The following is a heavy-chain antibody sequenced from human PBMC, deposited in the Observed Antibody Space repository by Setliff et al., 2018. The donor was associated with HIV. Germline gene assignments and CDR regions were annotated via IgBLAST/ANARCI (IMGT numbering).Heavy chain of an antibody. V-gene: IGHV6-1*01. CDR1: GDFVSSDRAA. Sequence: SQTLSLTCAISGDFVSSDRAAWNWIRQSPSRGLEWLGRTYYNSRWNYDYAASAESRITITSDTSKNQLSLHLTSVTPEDTAVYYCARRAYCSSTTCFDNWGQGTLVTVSS. D-gene: IGHD2-2*01. J-gene: IGHJ4*02. CDR2: TYYNSRWNY. CDR3: ARRAYCSSTTCFDN.